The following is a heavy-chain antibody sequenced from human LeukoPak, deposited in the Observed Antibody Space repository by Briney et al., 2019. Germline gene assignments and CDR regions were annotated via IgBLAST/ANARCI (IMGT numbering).Heavy chain of an antibody. CDR3: ARDVYCSSTSCQYGDAFDI. CDR1: GGSISSYY. J-gene: IGHJ3*02. CDR2: IYYSGST. Sequence: SETLSLTCTVSGGSISSYYWSWIRQPPGKGLEWIGYIYYSGSTNYNPSLKSRVTISVDTSKNQFSLKLSSVTAADTAVYYCARDVYCSSTSCQYGDAFDIWGQGTMVTVSS. D-gene: IGHD2-2*01. V-gene: IGHV4-59*12.